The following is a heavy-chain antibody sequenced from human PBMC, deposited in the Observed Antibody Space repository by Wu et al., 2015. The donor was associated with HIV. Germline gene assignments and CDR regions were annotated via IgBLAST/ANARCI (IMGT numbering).Heavy chain of an antibody. CDR1: GGTFSSYA. CDR2: NNPLFGTA. Sequence: QVQLVQSGAEVKKPGSSVKVSCKASGGTFSSYAISWVRQAPGQGLQWMGGNNPLFGTANYAQSFQGRVTITTDEFTSTAYMELSSLRYEDTAVYYCATEGEYCSGSSCYDYWGQGTLVTVSS. J-gene: IGHJ4*02. V-gene: IGHV1-69*05. D-gene: IGHD2-15*01. CDR3: ATEGEYCSGSSCYDY.